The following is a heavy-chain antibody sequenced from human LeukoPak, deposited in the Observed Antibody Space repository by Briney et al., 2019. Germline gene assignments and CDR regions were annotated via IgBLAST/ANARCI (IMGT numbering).Heavy chain of an antibody. Sequence: SQTLSLTCTVSGGSLSSGSYYWSWIRQPAGKGLEWLRRIYTSGSTNYNPSLKSRVTISVDTSKNQFSLKLSSVTAADTAVYYCAIDSSTKKYYYYGMDVWGQGTTVTVSS. CDR1: GGSLSSGSYY. J-gene: IGHJ6*02. D-gene: IGHD3-22*01. CDR3: AIDSSTKKYYYYGMDV. CDR2: IYTSGST. V-gene: IGHV4-61*02.